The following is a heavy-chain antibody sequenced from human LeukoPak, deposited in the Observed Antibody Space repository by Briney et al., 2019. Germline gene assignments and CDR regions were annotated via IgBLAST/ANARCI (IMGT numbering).Heavy chain of an antibody. CDR2: ISAYNGNT. J-gene: IGHJ4*02. CDR1: GYTFTSYG. Sequence: GASVKVSCKASGYTFTSYGISWVRQAPGQGLEWMGWISAYNGNTNYAQKLQGRVTMTTDTSTSTAYMELRSLRSDDTAVYYCARDKGHGSYLRKGFDYWGQGTLVTVSS. CDR3: ARDKGHGSYLRKGFDY. V-gene: IGHV1-18*01. D-gene: IGHD4-17*01.